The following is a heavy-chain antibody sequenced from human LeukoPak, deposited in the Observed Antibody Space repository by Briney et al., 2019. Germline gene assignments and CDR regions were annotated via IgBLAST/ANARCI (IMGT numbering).Heavy chain of an antibody. D-gene: IGHD4-17*01. CDR1: GGSINSYY. CDR2: IYTSGSS. J-gene: IGHJ6*03. Sequence: SETLSLTCTVSGGSINSYYWRWIRQPAGKGLGWIGRIYTSGSSNYNPSLKSRVTMSVDTSKNQFSLRLTSVTAADTAVYYCARAAYGDYRYYYFYLDVWGKGTTVTVSS. V-gene: IGHV4-4*07. CDR3: ARAAYGDYRYYYFYLDV.